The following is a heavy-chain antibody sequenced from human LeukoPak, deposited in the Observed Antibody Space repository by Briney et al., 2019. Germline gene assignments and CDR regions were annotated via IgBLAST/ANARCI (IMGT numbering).Heavy chain of an antibody. Sequence: ASVKVSCKASGYTFTSYDINWVRQATGQGLEWMGWMNPNSGNTGYAQKFQGRVTMTRNTSISTAYMELSSLRSEDTAVYYCARGSVQLWAYYYYMDVWGKGTTVTVSS. CDR1: GYTFTSYD. CDR3: ARGSVQLWAYYYYMDV. D-gene: IGHD5-18*01. J-gene: IGHJ6*03. CDR2: MNPNSGNT. V-gene: IGHV1-8*01.